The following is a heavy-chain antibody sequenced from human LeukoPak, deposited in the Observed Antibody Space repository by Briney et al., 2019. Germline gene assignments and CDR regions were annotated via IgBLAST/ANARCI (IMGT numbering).Heavy chain of an antibody. J-gene: IGHJ6*02. V-gene: IGHV3-21*01. D-gene: IGHD4-17*01. CDR1: GFTFSSYS. Sequence: GGSLRLSCAASGFTFSSYSMDWVRQAPGKGLEWVSSISSSSSYIYYADSVKGRFTISRDNAKNSLYLQMNSLRAEDTAVYYCAREMEEIRNTYHWAPETTVTTQFPYYYYYGMDVWGQGTTVTVSS. CDR2: ISSSSSYI. CDR3: AREMEEIRNTYHWAPETTVTTQFPYYYYYGMDV.